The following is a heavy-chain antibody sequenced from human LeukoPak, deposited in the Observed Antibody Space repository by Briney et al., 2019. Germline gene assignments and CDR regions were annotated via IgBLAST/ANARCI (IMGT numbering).Heavy chain of an antibody. J-gene: IGHJ4*02. D-gene: IGHD5-18*01. CDR3: ARAGVRWGYSYGYYFDY. CDR2: ISSSSSYI. V-gene: IGHV3-21*01. CDR1: GFTFSSYS. Sequence: PGGSLRLSCAASGFTFSSYSMNWVRQAPGKGLEWVSSISSSSSYIYCADSVKGRFTISRDNAKNSLYLQMNSLRAEDTAVYYCARAGVRWGYSYGYYFDYWGQGTLVTVSS.